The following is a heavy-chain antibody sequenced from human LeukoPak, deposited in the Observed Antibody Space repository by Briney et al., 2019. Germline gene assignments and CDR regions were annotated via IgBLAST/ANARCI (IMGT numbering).Heavy chain of an antibody. CDR3: AREWIQLWYAFDI. CDR2: IYYSGST. Sequence: SETLSLTCTVSGGFISSSSYYWGWIRQPPGKGLEWIGSIYYSGSTYYNPSLKSRVTISVDTSKNQFSLKLSPVTAADTAVYYCAREWIQLWYAFDIWGQGTMVTVSS. J-gene: IGHJ3*02. D-gene: IGHD5-18*01. V-gene: IGHV4-39*01. CDR1: GGFISSSSYY.